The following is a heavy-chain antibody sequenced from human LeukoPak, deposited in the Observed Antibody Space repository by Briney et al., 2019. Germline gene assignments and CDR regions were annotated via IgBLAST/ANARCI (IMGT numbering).Heavy chain of an antibody. D-gene: IGHD3-22*01. Sequence: SETLSLTCTVSGGSISSYYWSWIRQPAGKGLEWIGRIYTSGSTNYNPSLKSRVTMSVDTSKNQFSLKLSSVTAADTAVYYCAGDPDYYDSSGHDYWGQGTLVTVSS. J-gene: IGHJ4*02. CDR1: GGSISSYY. CDR3: AGDPDYYDSSGHDY. CDR2: IYTSGST. V-gene: IGHV4-4*07.